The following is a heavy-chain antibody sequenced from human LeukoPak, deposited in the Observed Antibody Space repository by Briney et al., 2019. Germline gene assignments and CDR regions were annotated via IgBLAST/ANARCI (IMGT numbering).Heavy chain of an antibody. CDR1: GFTFSSDW. V-gene: IGHV3-74*01. Sequence: GGSLRLSCTASGFTFSSDWMHWVRQAPEKGLVWVSRINGAGTSTSYADSVKGRFTISRDNAKNTLYLQMNSLRAEDTAVYYCARATPGWWELQRWGQGTLVTVSS. CDR2: INGAGTST. J-gene: IGHJ4*02. D-gene: IGHD1-26*01. CDR3: ARATPGWWELQR.